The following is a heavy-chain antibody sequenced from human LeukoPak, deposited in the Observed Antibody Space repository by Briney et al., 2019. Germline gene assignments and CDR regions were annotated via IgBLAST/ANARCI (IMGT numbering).Heavy chain of an antibody. V-gene: IGHV3-23*01. Sequence: PGGSLRLSCAASRFTFSSYAMSWVRQAPGKGLEWVSAISGSGGSTYYADSVKGRFTISRDNSKNTLYLQMNSLRAEDTAVYYCAKDRGSYYAEYFQHWGQGTLVTVSS. CDR3: AKDRGSYYAEYFQH. D-gene: IGHD1-26*01. CDR2: ISGSGGST. J-gene: IGHJ1*01. CDR1: RFTFSSYA.